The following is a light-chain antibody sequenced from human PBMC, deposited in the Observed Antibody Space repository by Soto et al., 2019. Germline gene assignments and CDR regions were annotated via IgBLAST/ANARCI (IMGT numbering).Light chain of an antibody. Sequence: EIVMTQSPATLSVSPGDRVTLSCRASQSVRSNSAWYQQKPGQAPRLLIYGASTRATGIPVRFSGSGYETEFTLTINSLQSEDFAIYYCQQYNTWPLTFGGGTKVEIK. J-gene: IGKJ4*01. V-gene: IGKV3-15*01. CDR1: QSVRSN. CDR2: GAS. CDR3: QQYNTWPLT.